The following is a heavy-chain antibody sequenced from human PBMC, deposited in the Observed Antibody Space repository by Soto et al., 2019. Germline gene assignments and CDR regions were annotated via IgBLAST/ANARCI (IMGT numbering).Heavy chain of an antibody. D-gene: IGHD6-19*01. CDR3: ARGSIAVAGTHNY. V-gene: IGHV3-7*05. J-gene: IGHJ4*02. CDR2: IKQDGSEK. Sequence: EVQLVESGGGLVQPGGSLRLSCAASGFTFSSYWMSWVRQAPGKGLEWVANIKQDGSEKYYVDSVKGRFTISRDNAKNSLYLQLNSLRAEDTTVYYCARGSIAVAGTHNYWGQGTLVTVSS. CDR1: GFTFSSYW.